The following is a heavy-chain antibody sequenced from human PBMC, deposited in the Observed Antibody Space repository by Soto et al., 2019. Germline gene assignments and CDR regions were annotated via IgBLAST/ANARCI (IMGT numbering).Heavy chain of an antibody. CDR1: GYTFTGNY. Sequence: QAPLVQSGAEVKKPGASVKVSCKASGYTFTGNYIHWVRQAPGQGLEWMGWINPNSGDTEYAQKFEGRVTMTRDTSISTAYMELTRLRSDDTAVYYCATEKERYSSSAEVDAFDIWGQGTMVTVS. J-gene: IGHJ3*02. CDR2: INPNSGDT. CDR3: ATEKERYSSSAEVDAFDI. V-gene: IGHV1-2*02. D-gene: IGHD2-15*01.